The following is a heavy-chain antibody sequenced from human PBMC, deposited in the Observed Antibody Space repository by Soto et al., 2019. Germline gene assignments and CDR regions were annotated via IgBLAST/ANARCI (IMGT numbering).Heavy chain of an antibody. CDR1: GYTFTSYA. CDR3: ARDVLRFLEWLGFDP. CDR2: INAGNGNT. D-gene: IGHD3-3*01. Sequence: GASVKVSCKASGYTFTSYAMHWVRQAPGQRLEWMGWINAGNGNTKYSQKFQGRVTITRDTSASTAYMELSSLRSEDTAVYYCARDVLRFLEWLGFDPWGQGNLVTVSS. V-gene: IGHV1-3*01. J-gene: IGHJ5*02.